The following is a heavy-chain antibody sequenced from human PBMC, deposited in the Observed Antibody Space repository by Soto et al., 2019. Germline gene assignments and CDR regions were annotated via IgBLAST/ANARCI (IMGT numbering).Heavy chain of an antibody. D-gene: IGHD5-12*01. CDR1: GFTFDDYA. Sequence: GGSLRLSCAASGFTFDDYAMHWVRQAPGKGLEWVSGISWNSGSIGYADSVKGRFTISRDNAKNSLYLQMNSLRAEDTALYYCAKSRWLRYGASFDYWGQGTLVTVSS. CDR2: ISWNSGSI. J-gene: IGHJ4*02. V-gene: IGHV3-9*01. CDR3: AKSRWLRYGASFDY.